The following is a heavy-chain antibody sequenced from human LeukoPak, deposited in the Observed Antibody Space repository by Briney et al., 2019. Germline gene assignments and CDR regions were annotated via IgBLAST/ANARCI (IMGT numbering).Heavy chain of an antibody. CDR3: ATGDDYDDYFDY. Sequence: GGSLRLSCAASGFTFSHYWMTWVRQAPGKGLEWVANINQEGSEKYYVDSVKGRFSISRDNAKNSVYLQMNSLRAEDTAVYHCATGDDYDDYFDYWGQGTLVTVSS. D-gene: IGHD4-17*01. J-gene: IGHJ4*02. CDR1: GFTFSHYW. CDR2: INQEGSEK. V-gene: IGHV3-7*01.